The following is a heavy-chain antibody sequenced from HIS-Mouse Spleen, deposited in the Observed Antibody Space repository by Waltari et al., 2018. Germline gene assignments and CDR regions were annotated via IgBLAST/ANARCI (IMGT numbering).Heavy chain of an antibody. V-gene: IGHV3-30*18. D-gene: IGHD1-26*01. Sequence: QVQLVESGGGVVQPGRSLSLSCAASGFPFSSFGMHWVRQAPGKGLECVAVISYDGSNKYYADSVKGRFTISRDNSKNTLYLQMNSLRAEDTAVYYCAKDRGSQFDYWGQGTLVTVSS. CDR3: AKDRGSQFDY. CDR2: ISYDGSNK. CDR1: GFPFSSFG. J-gene: IGHJ4*02.